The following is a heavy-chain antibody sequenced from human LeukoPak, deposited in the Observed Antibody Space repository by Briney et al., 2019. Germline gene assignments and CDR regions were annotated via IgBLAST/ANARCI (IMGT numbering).Heavy chain of an antibody. D-gene: IGHD4-17*01. CDR1: GFTFSSYG. V-gene: IGHV3-30*18. CDR2: ISYDGSNK. J-gene: IGHJ6*02. Sequence: GRSLRLSCAASGFTFSSYGMHWVRQAPGKGLEWVAVISYDGSNKYYADSVKGRFTISRDNSKNTLYLQMNSLRAEDTAVYYCAKGIPYDYGDSYYYYGMDVWGQGTTVTVSS. CDR3: AKGIPYDYGDSYYYYGMDV.